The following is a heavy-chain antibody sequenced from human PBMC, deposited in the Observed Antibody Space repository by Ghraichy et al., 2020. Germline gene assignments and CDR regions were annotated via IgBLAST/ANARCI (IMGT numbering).Heavy chain of an antibody. CDR2: IYYSGST. Sequence: SETLSLTCTVSGGSISSSSYYWGWIRQPPGKGLEWIGSIYYSGSTYYNPSLKSRVTISVDTSKNQFSLKLSSVTAADTAVYYCARSGSSGWGRSPILHDYWGQGTLVTVSS. J-gene: IGHJ4*02. D-gene: IGHD6-19*01. V-gene: IGHV4-39*01. CDR3: ARSGSSGWGRSPILHDY. CDR1: GGSISSSSYY.